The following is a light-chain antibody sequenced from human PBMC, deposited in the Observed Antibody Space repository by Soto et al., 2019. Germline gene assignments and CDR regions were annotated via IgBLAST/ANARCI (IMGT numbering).Light chain of an antibody. CDR2: DVS. CDR1: SSDVGGYNY. V-gene: IGLV2-14*01. Sequence: SVLPQPASVSASPGQSITISCTGTSSDVGGYNYVSWYQQHPGKAPKLMIYDVSNRPSGVSNRFSGSKSGNTASLTISGLQAEDEADYYCSSYTSSSPYVFGTGTKVTVL. J-gene: IGLJ1*01. CDR3: SSYTSSSPYV.